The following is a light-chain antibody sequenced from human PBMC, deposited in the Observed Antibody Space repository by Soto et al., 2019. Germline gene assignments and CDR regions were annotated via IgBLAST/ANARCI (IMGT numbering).Light chain of an antibody. Sequence: DDQMKQSPATLSASVGDRATITCRASQSINSLLAWYQQKPGKAPRFLIYDVSTLESGVPSRFSGSGSGTEFTLIISSLQPEDFAMYYCQQYDSFPRTFGEGTKVDIK. CDR2: DVS. CDR3: QQYDSFPRT. CDR1: QSINSL. J-gene: IGKJ4*02. V-gene: IGKV1-5*01.